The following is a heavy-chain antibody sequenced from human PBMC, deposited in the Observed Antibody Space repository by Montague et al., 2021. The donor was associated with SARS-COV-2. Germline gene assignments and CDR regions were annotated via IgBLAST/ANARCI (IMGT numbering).Heavy chain of an antibody. D-gene: IGHD2-2*01. CDR3: ARHLVYCSSTSCYEGRFDP. CDR1: GGSISSSSYY. Sequence: SETLSLTCTVSGGSISSSSYYWGWIRQPPGKGLEWIGSIYYSGSTYYNPSLKSRVTIPVDTSKNQFSLKLSSVTAADTAVYYCARHLVYCSSTSCYEGRFDPWGQGTRVTVSS. J-gene: IGHJ5*02. V-gene: IGHV4-39*01. CDR2: IYYSGST.